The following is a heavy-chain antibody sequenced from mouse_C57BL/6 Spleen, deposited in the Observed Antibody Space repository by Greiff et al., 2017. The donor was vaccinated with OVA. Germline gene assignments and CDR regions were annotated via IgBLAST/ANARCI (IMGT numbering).Heavy chain of an antibody. CDR1: GYAFTNYL. CDR2: FNPGSGGT. CDR3: ARSGTVYWYFDV. V-gene: IGHV1-54*01. Sequence: QVQLKQSGAELVRPGTSVKVSCKASGYAFTNYLIEWVKQRPGQGLEWIGVFNPGSGGTNYNEKFKGKATLTADKSSSTAYMQLSSLTSEDSAVYFCARSGTVYWYFDVWGTGTTVTVSS. J-gene: IGHJ1*03. D-gene: IGHD4-1*01.